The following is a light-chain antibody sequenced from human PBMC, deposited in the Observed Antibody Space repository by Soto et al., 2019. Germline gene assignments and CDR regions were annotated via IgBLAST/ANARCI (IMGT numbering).Light chain of an antibody. CDR1: QNRVYSDGHVY. Sequence: DVVMTQSPLSLPVTLVQPASLSCRSSQNRVYSDGHVYLNWFHQRPGQSPRRLIYDVSQRDSGVPERFIGSGSGSDFTLTISMVEAEDGGVYYCMQGTHWPWTFGQGTKVEIK. V-gene: IGKV2-30*01. CDR2: DVS. CDR3: MQGTHWPWT. J-gene: IGKJ1*01.